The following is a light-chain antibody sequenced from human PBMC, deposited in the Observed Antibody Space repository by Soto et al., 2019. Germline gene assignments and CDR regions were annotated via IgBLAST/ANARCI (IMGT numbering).Light chain of an antibody. J-gene: IGLJ1*01. Sequence: QSALTQPPSASGSRGQSVTISCTGTSSDVGGYNYVSWYQQHPGKAPKPMIYEVTKRPSGVPDRFSGSKSGNTASLTVSGLQADDEADYYCSSYAGSNKSVFGTGTKSPS. CDR1: SSDVGGYNY. CDR2: EVT. CDR3: SSYAGSNKSV. V-gene: IGLV2-8*01.